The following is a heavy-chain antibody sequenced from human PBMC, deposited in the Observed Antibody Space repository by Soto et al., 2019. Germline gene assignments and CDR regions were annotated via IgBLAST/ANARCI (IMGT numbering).Heavy chain of an antibody. V-gene: IGHV3-7*05. Sequence: PGGSLRLSCAASGFTFSSYWMSWVRQAPGKGLEWVANIKQDGSEKYYVDSVKGRFTISRDNAKNSLYLQMNSLRAEDTAVYYCARDGPGIAAAGTFALVGSMDVWGQGTTVTVSS. J-gene: IGHJ6*02. D-gene: IGHD6-13*01. CDR2: IKQDGSEK. CDR3: ARDGPGIAAAGTFALVGSMDV. CDR1: GFTFSSYW.